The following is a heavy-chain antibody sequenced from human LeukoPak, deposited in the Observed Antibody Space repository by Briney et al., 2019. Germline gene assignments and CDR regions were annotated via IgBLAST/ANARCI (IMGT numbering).Heavy chain of an antibody. J-gene: IGHJ3*02. D-gene: IGHD2-15*01. CDR1: GGSISSYY. CDR2: IYYSGST. Sequence: SETLSLTCTVSGGSISSYYWSWIRQPPGKELEWIGYIYYSGSTNYNPSLESRITTSRDTSKNQFSLKLSSMTAADTAVYYCVRASVESGGALDIWGQGTMVTVSS. CDR3: VRASVESGGALDI. V-gene: IGHV4-59*01.